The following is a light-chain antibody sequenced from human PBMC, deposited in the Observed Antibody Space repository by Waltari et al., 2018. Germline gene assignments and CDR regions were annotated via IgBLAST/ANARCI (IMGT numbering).Light chain of an antibody. CDR2: GST. CDR1: GSNIGAGYD. V-gene: IGLV1-40*01. J-gene: IGLJ3*02. CDR3: QSYDTSLSVV. Sequence: QSVLTQPPSVSGAPGQRVTISCTGTGSNIGAGYDVTWYPQLPRAAPKLLIYGSTSRPLGVPARFFGSTSGTSASLAITGLQAEDEADYYCQSYDTSLSVVFGGGTKLTVL.